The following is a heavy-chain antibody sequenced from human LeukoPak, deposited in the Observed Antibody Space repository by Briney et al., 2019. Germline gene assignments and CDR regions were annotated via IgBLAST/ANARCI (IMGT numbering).Heavy chain of an antibody. CDR1: GGSISSYY. D-gene: IGHD3-10*01. Sequence: SEILSLTCTVSGGSISSYYWGWIRQPPGKGLEWIGYIYYSGSTNYNPSLKSRVTISVDTSKNQFSLKLSSVTAADTAVYYCARHHYGYHDAFDIWGQGTMVTVSS. J-gene: IGHJ3*02. V-gene: IGHV4-59*08. CDR3: ARHHYGYHDAFDI. CDR2: IYYSGST.